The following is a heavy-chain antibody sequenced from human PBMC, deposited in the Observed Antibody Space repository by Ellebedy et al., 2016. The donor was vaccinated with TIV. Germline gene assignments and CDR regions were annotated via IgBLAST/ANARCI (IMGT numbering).Heavy chain of an antibody. CDR3: ARDPALPRGRFDT. CDR2: MYYSGST. J-gene: IGHJ5*02. Sequence: MPSETLSLTCTVSGASVSSSSYYWSWIRQPAGKGLEWIGRMYYSGSTNHNPSLKSRVTMSVDTSKNQFSLNLSSVTAVDTAVYYCARDPALPRGRFDTWGQGTLVTVSS. CDR1: GASVSSSSYY. V-gene: IGHV4-61*10.